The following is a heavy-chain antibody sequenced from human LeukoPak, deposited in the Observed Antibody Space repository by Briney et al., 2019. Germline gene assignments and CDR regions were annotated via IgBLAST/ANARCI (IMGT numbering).Heavy chain of an antibody. Sequence: TSETLSLTCTVSGSSMRTTTYYWGWIRQPPGKGLQYIGSVYYNGGTYYNPSLRSRVTISVDISKNQFSVKLSSVTAADTAIYYCVRESRIMTTVRYWFDPWGQGTLVTVSS. CDR2: VYYNGGT. J-gene: IGHJ5*02. V-gene: IGHV4-39*07. CDR3: VRESRIMTTVRYWFDP. CDR1: GSSMRTTTYY. D-gene: IGHD1-1*01.